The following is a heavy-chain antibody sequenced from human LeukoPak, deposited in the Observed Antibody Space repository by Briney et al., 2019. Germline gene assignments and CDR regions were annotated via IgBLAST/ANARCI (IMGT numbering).Heavy chain of an antibody. Sequence: SETLSLTCTVSGGSISSHYYRIWIRQPPGKGLEWIGSIYYSGSTYYNPSLKSRVTISLDTSKTQSSLKLTSLTAAETAVFYCARQYGSGSAYTPVVDLWGQGTLVTVSS. CDR2: IYYSGST. D-gene: IGHD3-10*01. V-gene: IGHV4-39*01. CDR3: ARQYGSGSAYTPVVDL. J-gene: IGHJ4*02. CDR1: GGSISSHYY.